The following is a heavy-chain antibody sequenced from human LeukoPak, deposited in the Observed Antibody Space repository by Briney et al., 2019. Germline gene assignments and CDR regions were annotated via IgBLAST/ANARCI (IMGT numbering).Heavy chain of an antibody. Sequence: GGSLRLSCAASGFTFSSYSMNWVRQAPGKGLEWVSSISSSSSYIYYADSVKGRFTISRDNAKNSLYLQMNSLRAEDTAVYYCARLSSSGYYYGGLGGFDYWGQGTLVTVSS. CDR1: GFTFSSYS. J-gene: IGHJ4*02. D-gene: IGHD3-22*01. CDR3: ARLSSSGYYYGGLGGFDY. CDR2: ISSSSSYI. V-gene: IGHV3-21*01.